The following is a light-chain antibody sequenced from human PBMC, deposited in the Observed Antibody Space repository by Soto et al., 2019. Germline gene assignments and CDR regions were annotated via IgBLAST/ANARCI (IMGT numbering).Light chain of an antibody. CDR2: AAS. V-gene: IGKV1-27*01. Sequence: DIQMTQSPSYLSASVGDRVTITCRASQGISDYLAWYQQKPGKAPKLLIYAASTLQSGVPSRFSGSGAGTDFTLTISGLQPEDVATYFCQKYNSAPQTFGQGTKVEIK. CDR3: QKYNSAPQT. CDR1: QGISDY. J-gene: IGKJ1*01.